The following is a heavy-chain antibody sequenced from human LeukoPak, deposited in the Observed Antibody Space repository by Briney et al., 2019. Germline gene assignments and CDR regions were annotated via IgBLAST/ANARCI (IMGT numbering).Heavy chain of an antibody. J-gene: IGHJ4*02. CDR1: GYSFTSYW. CDR2: IDPSDSYT. D-gene: IGHD3-22*01. Sequence: GESLQISCKGSGYSFTSYWISWVRRLPGKGLEWMGRIDPSDSYTNYSPSFQGHVTISADKSISTAYLQWSSLKASDTAMYYCARFRIVAVPAANRQYYDSSGYVNFDYWGQGTLVTVSS. V-gene: IGHV5-10-1*01. CDR3: ARFRIVAVPAANRQYYDSSGYVNFDY.